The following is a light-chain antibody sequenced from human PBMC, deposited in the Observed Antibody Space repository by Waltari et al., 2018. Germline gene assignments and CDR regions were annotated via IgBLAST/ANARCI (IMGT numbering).Light chain of an antibody. Sequence: EIVLTQSPATLSLSPGERATLSCRASPTINNYLAWYHQRPGQAHRLLIYDASTRATGIPARFSGSGSGTDVTLTISSLEPEDFAIDYCQRRSNWPPTLTFGGGTKVEIK. CDR2: DAS. CDR3: QRRSNWPPTLT. J-gene: IGKJ4*01. V-gene: IGKV3-11*01. CDR1: PTINNY.